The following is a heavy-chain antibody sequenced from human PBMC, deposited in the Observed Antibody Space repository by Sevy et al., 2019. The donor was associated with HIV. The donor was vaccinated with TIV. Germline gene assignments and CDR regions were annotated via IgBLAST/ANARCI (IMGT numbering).Heavy chain of an antibody. Sequence: GGSLRLSCEASGFSFSNYGMNWVRQAPGKGLEWVSGTSGSGGSTYYADSVKGRFTISRDDSKNSLYLQLNSLRAEDTAIYYCARKYDSSGYFDYWGQGTLVTVSS. CDR2: TSGSGGST. D-gene: IGHD3-22*01. J-gene: IGHJ4*02. V-gene: IGHV3-23*01. CDR3: ARKYDSSGYFDY. CDR1: GFSFSNYG.